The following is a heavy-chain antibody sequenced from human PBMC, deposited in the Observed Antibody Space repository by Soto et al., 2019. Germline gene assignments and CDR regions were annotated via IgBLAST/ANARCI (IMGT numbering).Heavy chain of an antibody. CDR3: ARSNSGYYYGRFYYFDY. V-gene: IGHV4-59*01. CDR1: GGSISSYY. D-gene: IGHD3-22*01. CDR2: IYYSGST. Sequence: SETLSLTCTVSGGSISSYYWSWIRQPPGKGLEWIGYIYYSGSTNYNPSLKSRVTISVDTSKNQFSLKLSSVTAADTAVYYCARSNSGYYYGRFYYFDYWGQGTLVTVSS. J-gene: IGHJ4*02.